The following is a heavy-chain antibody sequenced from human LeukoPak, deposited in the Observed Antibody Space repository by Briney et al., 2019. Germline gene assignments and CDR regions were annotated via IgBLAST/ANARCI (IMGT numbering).Heavy chain of an antibody. CDR1: GGSISSYY. V-gene: IGHV4-59*01. CDR3: ARGSKWFGESSFDY. Sequence: SETMSLTCTVSGGSISSYYWSWIRQPPGKGLEWIGYIYYSGSTNYNPSLKSRVTISVDTSKNQFSLKLSSVTAADTAVYYCARGSKWFGESSFDYWGQVTLVTVSS. CDR2: IYYSGST. D-gene: IGHD3-10*01. J-gene: IGHJ4*02.